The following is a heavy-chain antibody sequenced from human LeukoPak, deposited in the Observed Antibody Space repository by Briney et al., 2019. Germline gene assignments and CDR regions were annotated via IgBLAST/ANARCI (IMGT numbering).Heavy chain of an antibody. D-gene: IGHD2-21*02. CDR3: ARDRTYPAVVTYDY. CDR2: ISPYNGNT. V-gene: IGHV1-18*01. J-gene: IGHJ4*02. Sequence: ASVKVSCKPSGYTFNTYGITWVRQAPGQGLEWMGWISPYNGNTNYAQKFQGRVTLTTDTSTSTAYMELRSLRSEDTAVYYCARDRTYPAVVTYDYWGQGTLVTVSS. CDR1: GYTFNTYG.